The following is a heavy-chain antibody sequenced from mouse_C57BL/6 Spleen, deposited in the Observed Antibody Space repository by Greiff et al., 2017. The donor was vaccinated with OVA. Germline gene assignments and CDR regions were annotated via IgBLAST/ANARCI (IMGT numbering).Heavy chain of an antibody. CDR3: ASPLFDY. J-gene: IGHJ2*01. Sequence: QVQLQQSGAELVMPGASVKLSCKASGYTFTSYWMHWVKQRPGQGLEWIGEIDPSDSYTNYNQKFKGKSTLTVDKSSSTAYMQLSSLTSDDSAVYYCASPLFDYWGQGTTLTVSS. V-gene: IGHV1-69*01. CDR1: GYTFTSYW. CDR2: IDPSDSYT.